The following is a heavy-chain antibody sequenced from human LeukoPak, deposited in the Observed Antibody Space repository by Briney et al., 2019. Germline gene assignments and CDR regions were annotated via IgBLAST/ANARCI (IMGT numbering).Heavy chain of an antibody. CDR2: ISSSSSYI. Sequence: PGGSLRLSCAASGFTFSSYSMNWVRQAPGKGLEWVSSISSSSSYIYYADSVKGRFTISRDNAKNSLYRQMNSLRAEDTAVYYCARDRRDGYKTGFDYWGQGTLVTVSS. CDR3: ARDRRDGYKTGFDY. V-gene: IGHV3-21*01. J-gene: IGHJ4*02. CDR1: GFTFSSYS. D-gene: IGHD5-24*01.